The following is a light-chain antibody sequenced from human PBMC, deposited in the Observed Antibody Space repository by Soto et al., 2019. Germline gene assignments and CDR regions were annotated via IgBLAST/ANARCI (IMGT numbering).Light chain of an antibody. CDR1: QSVDSNY. J-gene: IGKJ3*01. Sequence: IVLTQSPGTVSLSPGERATLSCRASQSVDSNYLAWYQQRHGQAPRLLIYGATTRAAGVPDRFSGSGSGADFTLTISGLEPEDFAVYICQVYGRPSLLTCGPGTKVDF. V-gene: IGKV3-20*01. CDR2: GAT. CDR3: QVYGRPSLLT.